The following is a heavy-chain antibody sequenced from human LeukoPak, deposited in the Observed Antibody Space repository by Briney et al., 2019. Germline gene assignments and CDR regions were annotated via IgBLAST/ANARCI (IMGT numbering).Heavy chain of an antibody. D-gene: IGHD2-2*01. Sequence: ASVTVSCTASGYTFTSYAMNWVRQAPGQGLEWMGWINTNTGNPTYAQGFTGRFVFSLDTSVSTAYLQISSLKAEDTAVYYCARGKGWSVVVPAAMRGNWFDPWGQGNLVTVSS. V-gene: IGHV7-4-1*02. CDR2: INTNTGNP. CDR3: ARGKGWSVVVPAAMRGNWFDP. J-gene: IGHJ5*02. CDR1: GYTFTSYA.